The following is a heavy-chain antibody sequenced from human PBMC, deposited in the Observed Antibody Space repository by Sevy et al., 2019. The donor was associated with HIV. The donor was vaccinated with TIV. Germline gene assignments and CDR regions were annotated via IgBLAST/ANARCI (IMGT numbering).Heavy chain of an antibody. Sequence: GGSLRISCAASGFTFSDYYMSWIRQAPGKGLEWVSFISSSGSTIYYADSVKGRFTISRDNAKNSLYLQMNSLRAEDTAVYDCARGGIVATVAVDYWGQGTLVTVSS. D-gene: IGHD5-12*01. V-gene: IGHV3-11*01. CDR1: GFTFSDYY. CDR3: ARGGIVATVAVDY. CDR2: ISSSGSTI. J-gene: IGHJ4*02.